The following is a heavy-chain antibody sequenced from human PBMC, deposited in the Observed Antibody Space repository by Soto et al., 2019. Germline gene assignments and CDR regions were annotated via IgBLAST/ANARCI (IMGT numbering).Heavy chain of an antibody. V-gene: IGHV4-59*01. Sequence: SETLSLTCTVSGGSISSYYWSWIRQPPGKGLEWIGYIYYSGSTNYNPSLKSRVTISVDTSKNQFSLKLSSVTAADTAVYYCERVLSYSSSDYYYGMDVWGQGTTVTVSS. J-gene: IGHJ6*02. CDR1: GGSISSYY. D-gene: IGHD6-6*01. CDR3: ERVLSYSSSDYYYGMDV. CDR2: IYYSGST.